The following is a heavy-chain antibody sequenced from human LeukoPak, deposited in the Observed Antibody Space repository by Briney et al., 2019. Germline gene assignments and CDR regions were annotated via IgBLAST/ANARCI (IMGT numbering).Heavy chain of an antibody. D-gene: IGHD4-17*01. J-gene: IGHJ4*02. V-gene: IGHV3-11*04. CDR3: ARDGDDYGDYYYFDY. CDR2: ISSSGNTI. Sequence: PGGSLRLSCAASGFTFSDYYMNWIRQAPGKGLEWVSYISSSGNTIYYADSVKGRFTISRDNAKNSLSLQMNSLRAEDTAVYYCARDGDDYGDYYYFDYWGQGTLVTVSS. CDR1: GFTFSDYY.